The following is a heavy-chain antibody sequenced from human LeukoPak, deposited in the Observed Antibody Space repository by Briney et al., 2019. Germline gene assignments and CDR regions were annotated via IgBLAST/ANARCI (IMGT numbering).Heavy chain of an antibody. J-gene: IGHJ4*02. Sequence: GGSLRLSCSASGFIFSPYAMHWVRQAPGKGLEYVSSISSEGKTTYYADSVKGRFTISRDNSKNTLYLQMNSLRAEDTAVYYCAKGDYYGTWGQGTLVTVSS. CDR2: ISSEGKTT. CDR1: GFIFSPYA. CDR3: AKGDYYGT. V-gene: IGHV3-64*04.